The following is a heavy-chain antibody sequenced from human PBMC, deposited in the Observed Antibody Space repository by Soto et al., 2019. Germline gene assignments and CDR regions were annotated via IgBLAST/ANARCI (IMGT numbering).Heavy chain of an antibody. D-gene: IGHD3-10*01. J-gene: IGHJ5*02. Sequence: SETLSLTCTVSGGSISSSSYCWGWIRQPPGKGLEWIGSIYYSGSTYYNPSLKRRVTISVDTSKNQFSLKLSSVTAADTAVYYCARQDYYGSGSYSPPNNWFDPWGQGTLVTVSS. CDR2: IYYSGST. CDR1: GGSISSSSYC. V-gene: IGHV4-39*01. CDR3: ARQDYYGSGSYSPPNNWFDP.